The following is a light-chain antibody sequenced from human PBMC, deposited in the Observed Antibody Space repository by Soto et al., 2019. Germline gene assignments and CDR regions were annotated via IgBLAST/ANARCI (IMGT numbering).Light chain of an antibody. Sequence: DIQMTQSPSTLAASVGDRVTITFRASQSISSWLAWYQQKPGNAPKLLIYDASSLESGVPSRFSGSGSGTEFTLTISSLQPDDFATYYCQQYNAYSTFGQGTKVDI. CDR1: QSISSW. CDR2: DAS. CDR3: QQYNAYST. J-gene: IGKJ1*01. V-gene: IGKV1-5*01.